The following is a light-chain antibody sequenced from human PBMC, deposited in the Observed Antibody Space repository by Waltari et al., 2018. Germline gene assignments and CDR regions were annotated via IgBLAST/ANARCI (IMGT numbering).Light chain of an antibody. CDR1: QRIPNY. V-gene: IGKV3-11*01. Sequence: DIVLTQSPATLSLSPGQRATLSGRASQRIPNYLACDQQKPGQAPTLLICDTSNTATGISARFGGRGVVEDFPLTISGLDAEDFAVYYWQQRRNGPLTFGGGTKVEIK. CDR2: DTS. CDR3: QQRRNGPLT. J-gene: IGKJ4*01.